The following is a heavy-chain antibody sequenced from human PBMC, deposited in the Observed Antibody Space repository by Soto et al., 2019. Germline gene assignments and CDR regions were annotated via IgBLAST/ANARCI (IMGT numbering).Heavy chain of an antibody. Sequence: EVQLVESGGDLVRPGGSLTLSCATSGFTFTRAWMNWVRQAPGGGLEWIGRIKTTADGGTTDFAGPVRGRFAISRDDSRNTMYLHMNSLKSDYTAVYYCTTLGNRRRLIDDYWGQGTLVTVSS. D-gene: IGHD2-21*01. CDR1: GFTFTRAW. CDR2: IKTTADGGTT. CDR3: TTLGNRRRLIDDY. J-gene: IGHJ4*02. V-gene: IGHV3-15*01.